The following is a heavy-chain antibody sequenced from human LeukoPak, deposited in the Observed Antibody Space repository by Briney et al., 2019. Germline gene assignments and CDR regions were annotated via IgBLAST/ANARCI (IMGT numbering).Heavy chain of an antibody. Sequence: SETLSPTCTVSGGSISSSSYYWGWIRQPPGTGLEWIGSIYYSGSTYYNPSLKSRVTISVDTSKNQFSLKLSSVTAADTAVYYCARVTGVFDYWGQGTLVTVSS. V-gene: IGHV4-39*01. J-gene: IGHJ4*02. CDR1: GGSISSSSYY. CDR2: IYYSGST. CDR3: ARVTGVFDY. D-gene: IGHD1-14*01.